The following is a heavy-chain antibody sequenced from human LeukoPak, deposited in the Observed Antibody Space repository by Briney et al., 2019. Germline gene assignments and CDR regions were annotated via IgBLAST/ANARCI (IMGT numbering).Heavy chain of an antibody. CDR2: IYGGGST. V-gene: IGHV3-53*01. CDR3: ARSDGIATAGPFDY. Sequence: GGSLRLSCAASGFTFSNYAMHWVRQAPGKGLEWVSVIYGGGSTYYADSVKGRFTISRDNSKNTLYLQMNTLRAEDTAVYYCARSDGIATAGPFDYWGQGTLVTVS. D-gene: IGHD6-13*01. CDR1: GFTFSNYA. J-gene: IGHJ4*02.